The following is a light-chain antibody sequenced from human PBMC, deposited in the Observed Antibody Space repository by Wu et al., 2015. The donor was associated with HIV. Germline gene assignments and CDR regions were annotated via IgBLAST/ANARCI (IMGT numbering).Light chain of an antibody. CDR2: ASS. CDR1: EHFYTF. J-gene: IGKJ1*01. Sequence: SLSASWGQGHHHLPGKSEHFYTFLNWYQQKPGEAPQLVIYASSYLQSGSHPGSVAVDLGPDFSFTINSLQVEDVATYYCQQSHDIPRTFGQGTKVEI. CDR3: QQSHDIPRT. V-gene: IGKV1-39*01.